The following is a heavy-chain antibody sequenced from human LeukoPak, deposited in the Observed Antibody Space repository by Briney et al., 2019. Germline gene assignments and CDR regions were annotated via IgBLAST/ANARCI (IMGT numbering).Heavy chain of an antibody. Sequence: ASVKVSCKASGYTFTSYYMHWVRQAPGQGLEWMGIINPSGGSTSYAQKFQGRVTMTRDTSTSTVYMELSSLRSDDTAVYYCARDLSYYYDSSGYYSWFDPWGQGTLVTVSS. CDR1: GYTFTSYY. CDR2: INPSGGST. V-gene: IGHV1-46*01. D-gene: IGHD3-22*01. CDR3: ARDLSYYYDSSGYYSWFDP. J-gene: IGHJ5*02.